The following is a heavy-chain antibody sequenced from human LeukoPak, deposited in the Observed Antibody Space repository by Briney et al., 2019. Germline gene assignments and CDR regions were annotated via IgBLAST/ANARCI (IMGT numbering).Heavy chain of an antibody. CDR3: ARGLCSSTSCHNRAGY. Sequence: GGSLRLSCAASGFTFSGYSMNWVRQAPGKGLEWVSSISSSSSYIYYADSVKGRFTISRDNAKNSLYLQMNSLRAEDTAVYYCARGLCSSTSCHNRAGYWGQGNLVTVSS. J-gene: IGHJ4*02. CDR2: ISSSSSYI. CDR1: GFTFSGYS. V-gene: IGHV3-21*01. D-gene: IGHD2-2*02.